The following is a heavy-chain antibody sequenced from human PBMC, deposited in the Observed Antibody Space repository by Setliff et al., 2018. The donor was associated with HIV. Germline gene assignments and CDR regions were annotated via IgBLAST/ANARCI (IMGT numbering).Heavy chain of an antibody. J-gene: IGHJ4*02. D-gene: IGHD3-10*01. CDR1: GASVNSNNYY. Sequence: PSETLSLTCTVSGASVNSNNYYWGWIRQPPGKGLEWIASIYYSGTTYYNPSLKSRVTISVDTSKNQFSLKLSSVTAADTAVYYCARRSLSLVRGIINSGDRFFDYWGQGSLVTVSS. CDR2: IYYSGTT. CDR3: ARRSLSLVRGIINSGDRFFDY. V-gene: IGHV4-39*01.